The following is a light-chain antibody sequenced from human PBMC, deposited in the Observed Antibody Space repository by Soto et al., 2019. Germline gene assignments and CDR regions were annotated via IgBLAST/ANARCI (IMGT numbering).Light chain of an antibody. V-gene: IGLV2-14*01. CDR3: SSYTSSITPYV. Sequence: QSALTQPASVSGSPGQSITISCTGTSSDVGGYNYVSWYQQHPGKAPKLMICEVSNRPSGVSNRFSGSKSGNTASLTISGLQAEDEADYYCSSYTSSITPYVFGTGTQLTVL. CDR2: EVS. CDR1: SSDVGGYNY. J-gene: IGLJ1*01.